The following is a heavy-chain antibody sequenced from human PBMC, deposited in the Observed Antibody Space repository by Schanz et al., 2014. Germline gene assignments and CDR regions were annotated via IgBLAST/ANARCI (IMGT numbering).Heavy chain of an antibody. CDR1: GFAFNNYG. Sequence: QVQLAESGGGVVQPGRSLRLSCAASGFAFNNYGMHWVRQAPGKGLEWVAIIWYDGSNEYYADSVKGRFTISRDNPKKTLYLQMNSLRAEDTAVYYCAKHVRSLTGNDYWGQGTLVTVSS. J-gene: IGHJ4*02. CDR2: IWYDGSNE. CDR3: AKHVRSLTGNDY. V-gene: IGHV3-33*06. D-gene: IGHD3-9*01.